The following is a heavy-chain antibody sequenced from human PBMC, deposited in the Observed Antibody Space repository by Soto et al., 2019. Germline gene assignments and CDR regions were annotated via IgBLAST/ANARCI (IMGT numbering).Heavy chain of an antibody. CDR1: GGTFSSYA. Sequence: EASVKVSCKASGGTFSSYAISWVRQAPGQGLEWMGGIIPIFGTANYAQKFQGRVTITADESTSTAYMELSSLRSEDTAVYYCARAGSERLRLPASLDYWGQGTLVTVSS. CDR2: IIPIFGTA. CDR3: ARAGSERLRLPASLDY. J-gene: IGHJ4*02. D-gene: IGHD5-12*01. V-gene: IGHV1-69*13.